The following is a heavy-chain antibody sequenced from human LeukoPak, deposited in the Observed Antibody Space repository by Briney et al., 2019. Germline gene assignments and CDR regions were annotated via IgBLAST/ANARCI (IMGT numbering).Heavy chain of an antibody. CDR3: ARDGIDY. D-gene: IGHD2-15*01. J-gene: IGHJ4*02. Sequence: TGGSLRLSCAAPGFTFSSYWMSWVRQAPGKGLEWVANIKQGGSEKYYVDSVKGRFTISRDDAKNSVYLQMNSLRAEDTAVYYCARDGIDYWGQGTLVTVSS. CDR1: GFTFSSYW. CDR2: IKQGGSEK. V-gene: IGHV3-7*04.